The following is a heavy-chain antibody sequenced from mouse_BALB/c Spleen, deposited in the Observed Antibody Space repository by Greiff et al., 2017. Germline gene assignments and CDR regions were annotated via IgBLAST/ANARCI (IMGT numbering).Heavy chain of an antibody. CDR2: ISSGSSTI. J-gene: IGHJ4*01. D-gene: IGHD2-3*01. CDR3: ARRGIYDDYYLYAMDY. Sequence: EVKLMESGGGLVQPGGSRKLSCAASGFTFSSFGMHWVRQAPEKGLEWVAYISSGSSTIYYADTVKGRFTISRDNPKNTLFLQMTSLRSEDTAMYYCARRGIYDDYYLYAMDYWGQGTSVTVSS. V-gene: IGHV5-17*02. CDR1: GFTFSSFG.